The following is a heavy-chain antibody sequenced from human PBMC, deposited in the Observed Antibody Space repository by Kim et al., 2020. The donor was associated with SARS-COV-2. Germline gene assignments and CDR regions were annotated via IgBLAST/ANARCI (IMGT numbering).Heavy chain of an antibody. Sequence: SDTLSLTCTVSGGSISSSSYYWGWIRQPPGKGLEWIGSIYYSGSTYYNPSLKSRVTISVDTSKNQFSLKLSSVTAADTAVYYCARLQGWIQLWYFDYWG. CDR1: GGSISSSSYY. V-gene: IGHV4-39*01. CDR3: ARLQGWIQLWYFDY. CDR2: IYYSGST. D-gene: IGHD5-18*01. J-gene: IGHJ4*01.